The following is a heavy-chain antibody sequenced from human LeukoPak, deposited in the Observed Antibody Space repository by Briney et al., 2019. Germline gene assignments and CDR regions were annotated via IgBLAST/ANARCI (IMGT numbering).Heavy chain of an antibody. CDR1: GYSISSGSY. J-gene: IGHJ4*02. D-gene: IGHD4-17*01. CDR2: MFHSGDT. Sequence: SETLSLTCAVSGYSISSGSYWGWIRQPPGKGLEWIGNMFHSGDTYHNPSLKSRVTISAYTSKNQFSLKLTSVTAADTAVYYGAKVGAYGDYARHDYWGQGTLVTVSS. V-gene: IGHV4-38-2*01. CDR3: AKVGAYGDYARHDY.